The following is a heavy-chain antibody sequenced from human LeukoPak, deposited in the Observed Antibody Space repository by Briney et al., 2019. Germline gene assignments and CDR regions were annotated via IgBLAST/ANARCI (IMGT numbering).Heavy chain of an antibody. J-gene: IGHJ6*04. CDR1: GFTFSSYA. CDR2: ISCDGSNK. V-gene: IGHV3-30*04. D-gene: IGHD6-13*01. Sequence: PGRSLRLSCAASGFTFSSYAMHWVRQAPGKGLEWVAVISCDGSNKYYADSVKGRFTISRDNSKNTLYLQMSSLRAEDTAVYYCARGEQQLNYYYYYGMDVWGKGTTVTVSS. CDR3: ARGEQQLNYYYYYGMDV.